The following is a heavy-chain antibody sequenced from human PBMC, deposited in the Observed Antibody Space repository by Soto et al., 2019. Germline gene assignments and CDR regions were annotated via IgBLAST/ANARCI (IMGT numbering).Heavy chain of an antibody. D-gene: IGHD3-3*01. V-gene: IGHV4-61*01. CDR1: GGSVSSGSYY. CDR2: IYYSGST. J-gene: IGHJ6*02. Sequence: QVQLQESGPGLVKPSETLSLTCTVSGGSVSSGSYYWSWIRQPPGKGLEWIGYIYYSGSTNYNPSLKSRVTISVDTSKNQFSLKLSSVTAADTAVYYCARDRKNLFEWDHYYYGMDVWGQETTVTVSS. CDR3: ARDRKNLFEWDHYYYGMDV.